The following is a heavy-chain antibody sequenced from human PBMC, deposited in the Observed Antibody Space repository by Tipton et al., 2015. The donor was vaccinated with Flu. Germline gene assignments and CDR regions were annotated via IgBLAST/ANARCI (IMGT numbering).Heavy chain of an antibody. CDR2: VSDEDGSVK. V-gene: IGHV3-30-3*01. CDR1: GFTFSWNA. CDR3: AKDPEAAAEQYFQY. J-gene: IGHJ1*01. D-gene: IGHD6-13*01. Sequence: SLRLSCIGSGFTFSWNAIHWVRQPPGRGLEWVAIVSDEDGSVKHYADSVKGRFTISRDNSKNTLFLQMNSLRVEDTAVYYCAKDPEAAAEQYFQYWGQGTLVTVSS.